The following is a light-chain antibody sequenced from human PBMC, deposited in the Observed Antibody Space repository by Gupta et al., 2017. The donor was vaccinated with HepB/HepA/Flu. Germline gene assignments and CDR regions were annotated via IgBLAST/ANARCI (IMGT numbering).Light chain of an antibody. CDR1: QSVSSN. Sequence: EIVMTHSPATLSVSPGERATLSCRASQSVSSNLAWYQQKPGQAPRLLIYGASTRATAIPARFSDSGSGTEFTLTITSLESEDFAVYYWRQYKTWPVTFGGGTKVEIK. CDR2: GAS. V-gene: IGKV3-15*01. J-gene: IGKJ4*01. CDR3: RQYKTWPVT.